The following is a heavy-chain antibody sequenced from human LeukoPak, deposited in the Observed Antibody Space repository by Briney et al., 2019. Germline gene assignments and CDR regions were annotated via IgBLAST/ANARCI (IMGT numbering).Heavy chain of an antibody. D-gene: IGHD3-22*01. Sequence: SQTLSLTCAISGDSVSSNSAAWNWIRQSPSRGLEWLGRTYYRSKWYNDYAVSVKSRITINPDTSKNQFSLKLSSVTAADTAVYYCARGPRPPTYYYDSSGYYFHFDYWDQGTLVTVSS. CDR1: GDSVSSNSAA. J-gene: IGHJ4*02. V-gene: IGHV6-1*01. CDR3: ARGPRPPTYYYDSSGYYFHFDY. CDR2: TYYRSKWYN.